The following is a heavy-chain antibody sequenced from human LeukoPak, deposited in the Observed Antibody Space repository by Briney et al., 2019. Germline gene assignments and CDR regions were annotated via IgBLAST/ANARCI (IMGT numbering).Heavy chain of an antibody. CDR2: ISSSSSYI. V-gene: IGHV3-21*01. D-gene: IGHD2-21*02. Sequence: PGGSLRLSCAASGFTFSSYSMNWVRQAPGKGLEWVSSISSSSSYIYYADSVKGRFTISRDNAKNSLYLQMNSLRAEDTAVYYCAREAVTYYYYMDVWGKGTTVTVSS. CDR1: GFTFSSYS. CDR3: AREAVTYYYYMDV. J-gene: IGHJ6*03.